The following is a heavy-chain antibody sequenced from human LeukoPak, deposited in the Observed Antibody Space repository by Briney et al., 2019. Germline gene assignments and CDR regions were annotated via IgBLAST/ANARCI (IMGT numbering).Heavy chain of an antibody. D-gene: IGHD6-13*01. CDR1: GGSFSGYY. J-gene: IGHJ5*02. CDR3: ARIRTVHSSRRYGSWFDP. Sequence: SETLSLTCAVYGGSFSGYYWSWIRQPPGKGLEWIGEINHSGSTNYNPSLKSRVTISVDTSKNQFSLKLSSVTAADTAVYYCARIRTVHSSRRYGSWFDPWGQGTLVTVSS. V-gene: IGHV4-34*01. CDR2: INHSGST.